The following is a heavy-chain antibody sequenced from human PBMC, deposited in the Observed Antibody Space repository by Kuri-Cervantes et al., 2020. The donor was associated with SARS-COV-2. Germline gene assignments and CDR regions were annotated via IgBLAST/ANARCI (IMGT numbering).Heavy chain of an antibody. CDR2: IKSKTDGGTT. CDR1: GGSISSYY. D-gene: IGHD2-2*02. Sequence: GGSLRLSCTVSGGSISSYYWSWVRQAPGKGLEWVGRIKSKTDGGTTDYAAPVKGRFTISRDDSKNTLYLQMNSLKTEDTAVYYCTTGCSSTSCYRGVGYYYMDVWGKGTTVTVSS. CDR3: TTGCSSTSCYRGVGYYYMDV. J-gene: IGHJ6*03. V-gene: IGHV3-15*01.